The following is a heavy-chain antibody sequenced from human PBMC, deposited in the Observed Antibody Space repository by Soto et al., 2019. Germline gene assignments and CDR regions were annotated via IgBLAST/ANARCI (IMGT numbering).Heavy chain of an antibody. CDR1: GYTFNTYY. J-gene: IGHJ4*02. V-gene: IGHV1-46*02. CDR3: ARGGHIAVVTASFDN. Sequence: QVQLVQSGAEVRKPGASVKVSCKPSGYTFNTYYLHWLRQAPGQALEWMGVIHPSGGGTTYAQEFLGRVTVTRDTSNNTVFMELSSLRSDDTAVYYCARGGHIAVVTASFDNWGQGTLVTVSS. D-gene: IGHD2-21*02. CDR2: IHPSGGGT.